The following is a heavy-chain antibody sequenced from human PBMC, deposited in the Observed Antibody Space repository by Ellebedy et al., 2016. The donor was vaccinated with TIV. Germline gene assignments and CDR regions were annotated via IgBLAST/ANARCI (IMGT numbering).Heavy chain of an antibody. CDR2: MNPNSGNT. Sequence: ASVKVSCKASGYSFTTYDINWVRQATGQGLEWMGWMNPNSGNTDYAQKFQDRVIMTRDTSISTAYMELYSLTSEDTAVYYCARGGYSYPEDFDFWGQGTLVTVSS. V-gene: IGHV1-8*01. J-gene: IGHJ4*02. D-gene: IGHD5-18*01. CDR1: GYSFTTYD. CDR3: ARGGYSYPEDFDF.